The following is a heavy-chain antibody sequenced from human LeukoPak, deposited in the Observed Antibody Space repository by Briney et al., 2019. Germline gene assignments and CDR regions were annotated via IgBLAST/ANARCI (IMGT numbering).Heavy chain of an antibody. J-gene: IGHJ3*02. CDR2: INPNSGGT. Sequence: ASVEVSCKASGYTFTGYYMHWVRRAPGQGLEWMGWINPNSGGTNYAQKFQGRVTMTRDTSISTAYMELSRLRSDDTAVYYCARDPNPSGGSAFDIWGQGTMVTVSS. CDR1: GYTFTGYY. D-gene: IGHD2-15*01. CDR3: ARDPNPSGGSAFDI. V-gene: IGHV1-2*02.